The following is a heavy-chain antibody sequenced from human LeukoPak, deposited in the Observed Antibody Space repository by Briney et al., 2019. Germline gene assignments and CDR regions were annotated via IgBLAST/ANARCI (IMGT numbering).Heavy chain of an antibody. Sequence: KPSETLSLTRTVSGGSINSYYWSWIRQPPGKGLEWIGYIYYSGSTNYNPSLKSRVTISVDTSKNQFSLKLGSVTAADTAVYYCARAEDYGDATFDYWGQGTLVTVSS. D-gene: IGHD4-17*01. V-gene: IGHV4-59*01. J-gene: IGHJ4*02. CDR3: ARAEDYGDATFDY. CDR2: IYYSGST. CDR1: GGSINSYY.